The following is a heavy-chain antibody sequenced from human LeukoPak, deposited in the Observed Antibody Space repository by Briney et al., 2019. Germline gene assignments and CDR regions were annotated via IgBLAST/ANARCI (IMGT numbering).Heavy chain of an antibody. CDR2: ISYDGSNK. CDR1: GFTFSSYA. Sequence: GGSLRLSCAASGFTFSSYAMHWVRQAPGKGPEWVAVISYDGSNKYYADSVKGRFTISRDNSKNTLYLQMNSLRAEDTAVYYCAREKGSGYSDAFDIWGQGTMVTVSS. D-gene: IGHD3-22*01. CDR3: AREKGSGYSDAFDI. V-gene: IGHV3-30-3*01. J-gene: IGHJ3*02.